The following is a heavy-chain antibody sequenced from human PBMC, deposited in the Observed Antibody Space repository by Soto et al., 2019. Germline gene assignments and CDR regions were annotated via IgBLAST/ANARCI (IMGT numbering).Heavy chain of an antibody. CDR2: IYYSGTS. CDR1: GGSISDDTYY. CDR3: ARHGRWLVMTHHSGMDV. D-gene: IGHD3-9*01. V-gene: IGHV4-39*01. Sequence: SETLSLTCTVSGGSISDDTYYWGWIRQPPGKGLEWIGSIYYSGTSSYNLSLESRVTMSVDTSKKQLSLRLRSVTATDTAVYYCARHGRWLVMTHHSGMDVWGQGTTVTVSS. J-gene: IGHJ6*02.